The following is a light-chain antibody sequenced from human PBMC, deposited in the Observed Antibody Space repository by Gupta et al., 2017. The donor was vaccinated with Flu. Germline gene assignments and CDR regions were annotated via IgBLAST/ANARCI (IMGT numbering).Light chain of an antibody. J-gene: IGKJ4*01. CDR1: QSVTNY. CDR2: DAS. CDR3: QQRANWLT. Sequence: EIVLIQSPATLSLDPGERATLSCRPSQSVTNYLAWYQQKPGQAPRLLIYDASNRATCIPARFSGSGSGADFPLTISNLEPEDFAVYYCQQRANWLTFGGGTKVEI. V-gene: IGKV3-11*01.